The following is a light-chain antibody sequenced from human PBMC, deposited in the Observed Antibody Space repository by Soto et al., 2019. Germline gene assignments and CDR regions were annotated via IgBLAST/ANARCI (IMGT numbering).Light chain of an antibody. CDR2: DVS. Sequence: QSVLTQPASVSGSPGQSITISCTGTSSDVGRYNYVSWFQQHPGKAPKLILYDVSNRPSGVSSRFSGSKSGNTASLTISGLQAEDEADYYCTSYGGRKTPYVFGTGTKVTVL. J-gene: IGLJ1*01. CDR1: SSDVGRYNY. V-gene: IGLV2-14*01. CDR3: TSYGGRKTPYV.